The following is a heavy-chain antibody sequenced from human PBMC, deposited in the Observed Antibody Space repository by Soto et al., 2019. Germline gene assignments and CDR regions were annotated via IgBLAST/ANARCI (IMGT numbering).Heavy chain of an antibody. D-gene: IGHD2-2*01. Sequence: PGGSLRLSCAASGFTFRDYAMSGVRQAPGRGLEWVSGVSNSGSSTYYADSVKGRFTISRDNSKNTLYLQMNSLRADETAVYYCAKHSRETTTCCGEEWGQGTRVTVSS. CDR2: VSNSGSST. CDR3: AKHSRETTTCCGEE. V-gene: IGHV3-23*01. CDR1: GFTFRDYA. J-gene: IGHJ4*02.